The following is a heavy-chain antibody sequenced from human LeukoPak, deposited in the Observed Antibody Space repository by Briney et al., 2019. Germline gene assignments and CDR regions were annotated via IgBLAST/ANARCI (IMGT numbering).Heavy chain of an antibody. J-gene: IGHJ6*02. V-gene: IGHV5-51*01. CDR1: GYSFTSYW. CDR3: ARHHGSGSYRRCYGMDV. CDR2: IYPGDSDT. D-gene: IGHD3-10*01. Sequence: GESLKISCKGSGYSFTSYWIGWVRQMPGKGLEWMGIIYPGDSDTRYSPSFQGQVTISADKSISTAYLQWSSLMASDTAMYYCARHHGSGSYRRCYGMDVWGQGTTVTVSS.